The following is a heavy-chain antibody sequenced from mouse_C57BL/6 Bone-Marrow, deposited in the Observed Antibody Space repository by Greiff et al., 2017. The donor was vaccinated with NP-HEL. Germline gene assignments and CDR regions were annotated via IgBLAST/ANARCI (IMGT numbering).Heavy chain of an antibody. CDR1: GYTFTSYW. CDR2: IYPGNSDT. V-gene: IGHV1-5*01. CDR3: TRSHYDYDRFAY. D-gene: IGHD2-4*01. Sequence: EVQLQESGTVLARPGASVKMSCKTSGYTFTSYWMHWVKQRPGQGLEWIGAIYPGNSDTSYNQKFKGKAKLTAVTSASTAYMELSSLTNEDSAVYYCTRSHYDYDRFAYWGQGTLVTVSA. J-gene: IGHJ3*01.